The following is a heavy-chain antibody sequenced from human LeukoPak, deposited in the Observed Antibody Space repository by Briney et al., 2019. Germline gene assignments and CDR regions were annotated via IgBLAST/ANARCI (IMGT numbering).Heavy chain of an antibody. CDR1: GFTFSNYA. CDR2: ISYDGSNK. D-gene: IGHD6-19*01. J-gene: IGHJ4*02. CDR3: AREVGQWLVRGYFDY. V-gene: IGHV3-30-3*01. Sequence: PGGSLRLSCAASGFTFSNYAMHWVRQAPGKGLEWVAVISYDGSNKYYADSVKGRFTISRDNSKNTLYLQMNSLRAEDTAVYYCAREVGQWLVRGYFDYWGQGTLVTVSS.